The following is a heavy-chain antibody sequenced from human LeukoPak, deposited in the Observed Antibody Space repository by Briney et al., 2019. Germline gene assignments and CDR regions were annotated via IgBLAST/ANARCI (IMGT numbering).Heavy chain of an antibody. CDR1: GFTFSTYS. J-gene: IGHJ4*02. V-gene: IGHV3-21*01. Sequence: PGGSLRLSCAASGFTFSTYSMNWVRQAPGKGLEWVSSISSGSGYIYYADSVKGRFTISRDNAKNSLYLQMNSLRAEDTAVYYCARVRLRWSREDYWGQGTLVTVSS. CDR3: ARVRLRWSREDY. D-gene: IGHD4-23*01. CDR2: ISSGSGYI.